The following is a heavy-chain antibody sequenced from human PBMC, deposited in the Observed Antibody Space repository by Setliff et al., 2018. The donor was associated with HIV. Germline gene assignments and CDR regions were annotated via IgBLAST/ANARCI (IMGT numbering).Heavy chain of an antibody. CDR3: ARHVGYSSSSLDY. D-gene: IGHD6-6*01. CDR2: IYYSGTT. V-gene: IGHV4-59*08. J-gene: IGHJ4*02. CDR1: GGSLSSYY. Sequence: LSLTCTVSGGSLSSYYWSWIRQPPGKGLEWIGYIYYSGTTNYNPSLKSRVTISVDTSKNQFSLKLSSVTAADTAVYYCARHVGYSSSSLDYWGQGTLVTVSS.